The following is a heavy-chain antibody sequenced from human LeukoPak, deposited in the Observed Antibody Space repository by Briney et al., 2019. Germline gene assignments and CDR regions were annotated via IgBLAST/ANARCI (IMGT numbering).Heavy chain of an antibody. D-gene: IGHD3-22*01. CDR1: GFTFSSYA. CDR2: ISDSGGTT. J-gene: IGHJ4*02. Sequence: GESLRLSCAASGFTFSSYAMSWVRQAPGKGLEWVSGISDSGGTTYYADSVKGRFTISRDNSKNRMYLQMNSLRAEDTAVYYCAKRPYSSGYYHFDYWGQGTLVTVSS. CDR3: AKRPYSSGYYHFDY. V-gene: IGHV3-23*01.